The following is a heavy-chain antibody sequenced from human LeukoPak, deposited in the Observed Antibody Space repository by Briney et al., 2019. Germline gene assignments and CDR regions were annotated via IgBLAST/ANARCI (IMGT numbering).Heavy chain of an antibody. V-gene: IGHV3-23*01. CDR1: GFTFSTYA. CDR2: ISDSGGST. CDR3: AKERRSGRGYIGE. D-gene: IGHD5-12*01. J-gene: IGHJ4*02. Sequence: GGPLRLSCATSGFTFSTYAMNWVRQAPGKGLEWVSVISDSGGSTYYADSVQGRFTISRDNSKNTVYLQMNSLRAEDTAVYYCAKERRSGRGYIGEWGQGTLVTVSS.